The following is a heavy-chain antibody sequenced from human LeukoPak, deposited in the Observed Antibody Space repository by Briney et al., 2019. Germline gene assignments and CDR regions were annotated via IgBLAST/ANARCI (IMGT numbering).Heavy chain of an antibody. CDR2: INPSGGST. Sequence: GASVKVSCKASGYTFTGYYMHWVRQAPGQGLEWMGWINPSGGSTSYAQKFQGRVTMTRDMSTSTVYMELSSLRSEDTAVYYCATPAGDGYNYRSLDYWGQGTLVTVSS. J-gene: IGHJ4*02. D-gene: IGHD5-24*01. CDR3: ATPAGDGYNYRSLDY. V-gene: IGHV1-46*01. CDR1: GYTFTGYY.